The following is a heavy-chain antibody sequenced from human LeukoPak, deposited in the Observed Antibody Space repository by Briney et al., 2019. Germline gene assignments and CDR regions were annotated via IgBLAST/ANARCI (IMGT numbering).Heavy chain of an antibody. V-gene: IGHV1-18*01. CDR1: GYTFTSYG. D-gene: IGHD2-15*01. CDR2: ISAYNGNT. CDR3: ARDGKAYCSGGSCYQQIFDY. J-gene: IGHJ4*02. Sequence: ASVKVSCKASGYTFTSYGISWVRQAPGEGLEWMGWISAYNGNTNYAQKLQGRVTMTTDTSTSTAYMELRSLRSDDTAVYYCARDGKAYCSGGSCYQQIFDYWGQGTLVTVSS.